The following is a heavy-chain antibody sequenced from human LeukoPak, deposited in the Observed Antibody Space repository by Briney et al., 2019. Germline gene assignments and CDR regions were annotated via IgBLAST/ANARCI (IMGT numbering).Heavy chain of an antibody. CDR1: GFTFSNYG. Sequence: GGSLRLSCAASGFTFSNYGIHWVRQTPGKGLEWVAFIHYDEGSKSYADSVKGRFTISRDNSKNTLYLQMNSLRAEDTAVYYCAKDSVMATIKGYFDYWGQGTLVTVSS. D-gene: IGHD5-24*01. J-gene: IGHJ4*02. V-gene: IGHV3-30*02. CDR3: AKDSVMATIKGYFDY. CDR2: IHYDEGSK.